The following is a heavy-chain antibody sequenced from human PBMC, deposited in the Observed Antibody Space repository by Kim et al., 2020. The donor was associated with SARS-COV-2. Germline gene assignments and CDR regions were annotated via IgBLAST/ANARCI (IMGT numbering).Heavy chain of an antibody. V-gene: IGHV3-21*01. Sequence: GGSLRLSCAGSGFPFGSFTMNWVRQAPGKGLEWVASITSTSSDIYYADSVKGRFTISRDNTKDSLYLRMNSLRVEDTALYYCAKEGLEPRVDYYYGMDVWGQGITVTVSS. CDR3: AKEGLEPRVDYYYGMDV. CDR2: ITSTSSDI. J-gene: IGHJ6*02. CDR1: GFPFGSFT. D-gene: IGHD1-1*01.